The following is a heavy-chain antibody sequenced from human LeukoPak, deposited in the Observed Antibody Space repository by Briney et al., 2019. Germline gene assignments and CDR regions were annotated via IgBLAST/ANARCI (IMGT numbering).Heavy chain of an antibody. J-gene: IGHJ4*02. CDR2: INSDGSST. CDR3: ARVRDISGHWGFLDY. CDR1: GFTFGSYW. D-gene: IGHD2-21*02. V-gene: IGHV3-74*01. Sequence: GGSLRLSCAASGFTFGSYWMHWVRQAPGKGLVWVSRINSDGSSTSYADSVKGRFTISRDNAKNTLYLQMNSLRAEDAAVFYCARVRDISGHWGFLDYWGQGTLVTVSS.